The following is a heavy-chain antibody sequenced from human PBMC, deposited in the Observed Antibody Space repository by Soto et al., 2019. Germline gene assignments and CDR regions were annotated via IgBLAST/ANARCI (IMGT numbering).Heavy chain of an antibody. D-gene: IGHD3-22*01. J-gene: IGHJ4*02. Sequence: SETLSLTCTVSGGSISSYYLSWIRQPPGKGLEWIGYIYYSGSTNYNPSLKSRVTISVDTSKNQFSLKLSSVIAEDTAVYYCKSGTSGSSGPLYWGQGTLVTVSS. CDR3: KSGTSGSSGPLY. CDR2: IYYSGST. V-gene: IGHV4-59*01. CDR1: GGSISSYY.